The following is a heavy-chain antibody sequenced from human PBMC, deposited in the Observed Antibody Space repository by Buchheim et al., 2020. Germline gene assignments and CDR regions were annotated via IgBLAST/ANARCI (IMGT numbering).Heavy chain of an antibody. Sequence: QVQLQQWGAGLLKLSETLSLTCAVYGGSFSGYYWSWIRQPPGKGLEWIGYIYYSGSTYYNPSLKSRVTISVDTSQNQFSLKLSSVTAADTAVYYCARVVVAATKEEDINYFDYWGQGTL. CDR3: ARVVVAATKEEDINYFDY. CDR1: GGSFSGYY. J-gene: IGHJ4*02. D-gene: IGHD2-15*01. V-gene: IGHV4-34*01. CDR2: IYYSGST.